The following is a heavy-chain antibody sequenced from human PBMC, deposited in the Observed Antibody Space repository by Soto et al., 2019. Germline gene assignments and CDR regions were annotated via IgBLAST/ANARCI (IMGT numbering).Heavy chain of an antibody. Sequence: SETLSLTCAVYGGSFSGYYWSWIRQPPGKGLEWIGEINHRGSTNYNPSLKSRVTISVDTSKNQFSLKLSSVTAADTAVYYCARGLTYDYVWGSYRTHAFDYWGQGTLVTVSS. D-gene: IGHD3-16*02. CDR1: GGSFSGYY. CDR2: INHRGST. J-gene: IGHJ4*02. V-gene: IGHV4-34*01. CDR3: ARGLTYDYVWGSYRTHAFDY.